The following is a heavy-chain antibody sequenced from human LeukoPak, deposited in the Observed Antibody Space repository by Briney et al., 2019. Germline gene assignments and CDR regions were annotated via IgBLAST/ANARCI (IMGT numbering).Heavy chain of an antibody. D-gene: IGHD3-22*01. J-gene: IGHJ4*02. CDR3: TRDDSSGYYYRILGY. CDR1: GFTFNSYC. CDR2: ISGSSSTI. V-gene: IGHV3-48*01. Sequence: PGGSLRLSCAASGFTFNSYCMSWVRQAPGKGLEWVSYISGSSSTIYYADSVKGRFTISGDNAKNSLYLQMNSLRAEDTAVYYCTRDDSSGYYYRILGYWGQGTLVTVSS.